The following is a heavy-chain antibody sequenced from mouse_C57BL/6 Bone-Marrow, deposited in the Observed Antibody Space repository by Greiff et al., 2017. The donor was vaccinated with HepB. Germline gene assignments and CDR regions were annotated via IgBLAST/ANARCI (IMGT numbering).Heavy chain of an antibody. J-gene: IGHJ3*01. CDR2: ISSGGSYT. CDR1: GFTFSSYG. Sequence: DVKLVESGGDLVKPGGSLKLSCAASGFTFSSYGMSWVRQTPDKRLEWVATISSGGSYTYYPDSVKGRFTISRDNAKNTLYLQMSSLKAEDTAMYYCARESSGKRGFAYWGQGTLVTVSA. CDR3: ARESSGKRGFAY. V-gene: IGHV5-6*02. D-gene: IGHD4-1*01.